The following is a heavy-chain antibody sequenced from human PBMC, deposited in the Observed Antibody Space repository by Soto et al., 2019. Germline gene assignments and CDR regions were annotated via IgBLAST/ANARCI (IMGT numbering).Heavy chain of an antibody. CDR3: AKDHSSIVATIYGY. Sequence: GGSLRLSCAASGFTFSSYAMSWVRQAPGKGLEWVSAISGSGGSTYYADSVKGRFTISRDNSKNTLYLQMNSLRAEDTAVYYCAKDHSSIVATIYGYWGQGTLVTVSS. D-gene: IGHD5-12*01. J-gene: IGHJ4*01. V-gene: IGHV3-23*01. CDR1: GFTFSSYA. CDR2: ISGSGGST.